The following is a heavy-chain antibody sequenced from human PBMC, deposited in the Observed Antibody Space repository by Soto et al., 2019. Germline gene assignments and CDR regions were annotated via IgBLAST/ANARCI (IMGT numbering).Heavy chain of an antibody. Sequence: GGSLRLSCQASGFTFGSYAMTWVRQPPGKGREWVALVQSNHVTYYADSVRGRFTVSRDNSKNTLYLQMDSLRVEDTALYYWAKWLRGGSYYWDFWGQGAMVTVSS. CDR2: VQSNHVT. CDR1: GFTFGSYA. D-gene: IGHD3-10*01. J-gene: IGHJ4*02. V-gene: IGHV3-23*01. CDR3: AKWLRGGSYYWDF.